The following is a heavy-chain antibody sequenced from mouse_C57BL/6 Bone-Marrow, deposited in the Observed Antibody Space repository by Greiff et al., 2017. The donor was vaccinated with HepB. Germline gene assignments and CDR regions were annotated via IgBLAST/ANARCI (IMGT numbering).Heavy chain of an antibody. CDR2: ISNLAYSI. D-gene: IGHD2-4*01. CDR3: ARHPYDYDSYAMDY. Sequence: EVMLVESGGGLVQPGGSLKLSCAASGFTFSDYGMAWVRQAPRKGPEWVAFISNLAYSIYYADTVTGRFTISRENAKNTLYLEMSSLRSEDTAMYYCARHPYDYDSYAMDYWGQGTSVTVSS. CDR1: GFTFSDYG. J-gene: IGHJ4*01. V-gene: IGHV5-15*01.